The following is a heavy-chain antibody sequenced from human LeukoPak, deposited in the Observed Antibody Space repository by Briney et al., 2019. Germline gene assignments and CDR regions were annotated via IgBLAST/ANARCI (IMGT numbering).Heavy chain of an antibody. Sequence: PGRSLRLSCAASGFTFSSYAMHWVRQAPDKGLEWVAVISYDGSNKYYADSVKGRFTISRDNSKNTLYLQMNSLRAEDTAVYYCARDQGDGDYDLADWFDPWGQGTLVTVSS. D-gene: IGHD4-17*01. CDR3: ARDQGDGDYDLADWFDP. V-gene: IGHV3-30-3*01. CDR1: GFTFSSYA. CDR2: ISYDGSNK. J-gene: IGHJ5*02.